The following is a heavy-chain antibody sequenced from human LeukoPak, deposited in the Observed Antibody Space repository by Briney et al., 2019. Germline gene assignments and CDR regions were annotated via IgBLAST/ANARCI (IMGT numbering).Heavy chain of an antibody. CDR1: GGSISGYY. V-gene: IGHV4-4*07. D-gene: IGHD6-19*01. J-gene: IGHJ4*02. CDR3: AREIWSSGWWGFDY. Sequence: EPSETLSLTCTVSGGSISGYYWSWIRQPAGKGLEWIGRIYTSGSTNYNPSLKSRVTMSVDTSKNQFSLKLSSVTAADTAVYYCAREIWSSGWWGFDYWGQGTLVTVSS. CDR2: IYTSGST.